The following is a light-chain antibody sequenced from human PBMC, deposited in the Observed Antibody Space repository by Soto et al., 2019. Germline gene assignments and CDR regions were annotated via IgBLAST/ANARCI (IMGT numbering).Light chain of an antibody. V-gene: IGLV2-8*01. Sequence: QSALTQPPSASGSPGQSVTISCTGTSSDVGAYKYVSWYQQHPGKAPKLMIYAVSERPSGVPDRFSGSKSGNTASLTVSGLQAEDEADYYCSSFARGSTLVFGGGTKLTVL. CDR1: SSDVGAYKY. J-gene: IGLJ3*02. CDR3: SSFARGSTLV. CDR2: AVS.